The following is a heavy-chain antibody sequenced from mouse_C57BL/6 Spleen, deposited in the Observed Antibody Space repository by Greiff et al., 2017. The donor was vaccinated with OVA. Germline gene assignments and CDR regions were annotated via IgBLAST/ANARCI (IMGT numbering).Heavy chain of an antibody. CDR2: ISSGSSTI. CDR1: GFTFSDYG. Sequence: EVKLMESGGGLVKPGGSLKLSCAASGFTFSDYGMHWVRQAPEKGLEWVAYISSGSSTIYYADTVKGRFTISRDNAKNTLFLQMTSLRSEDTAMDYCARRTGTGYFDYWGQGTTLTVSS. V-gene: IGHV5-17*01. J-gene: IGHJ2*01. CDR3: ARRTGTGYFDY. D-gene: IGHD4-1*01.